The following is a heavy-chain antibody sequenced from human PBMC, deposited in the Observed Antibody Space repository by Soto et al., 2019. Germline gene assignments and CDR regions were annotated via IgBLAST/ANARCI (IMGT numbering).Heavy chain of an antibody. V-gene: IGHV3-9*01. CDR2: ITWNSDSI. J-gene: IGHJ4*02. CDR3: AKELGTAPSFDS. Sequence: EVQLVESGGGLVQPGRSLRLSCATSGFTFDDYAMHWVRQSPGKGLEWVSGITWNSDSIDYADSVKGRFTVPRDSAKNSLYLQMNSLRPEDTAVYYCAKELGTAPSFDSWGQGTLVTVSS. D-gene: IGHD7-27*01. CDR1: GFTFDDYA.